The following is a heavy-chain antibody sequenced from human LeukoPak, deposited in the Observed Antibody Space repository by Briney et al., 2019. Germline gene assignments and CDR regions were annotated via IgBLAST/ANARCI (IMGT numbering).Heavy chain of an antibody. CDR1: GGSFSGYY. CDR2: INHSGST. V-gene: IGHV4-34*01. Sequence: SETLSLTCAVYGGSFSGYYWSWIRQPPGKGLEWIGEINHSGSTNYNPSLKSRVTISVDTSKNQFSLMLSSVTAADTAVYYCASGPRVYDYWGQGTLVTVSS. J-gene: IGHJ4*02. D-gene: IGHD6-13*01. CDR3: ASGPRVYDY.